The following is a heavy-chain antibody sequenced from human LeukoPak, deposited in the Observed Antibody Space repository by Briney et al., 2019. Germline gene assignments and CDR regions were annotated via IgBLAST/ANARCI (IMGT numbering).Heavy chain of an antibody. CDR3: ARGVNWNLPDY. CDR1: GGSISTYY. V-gene: IGHV4-59*08. D-gene: IGHD1-1*01. J-gene: IGHJ4*02. CDR2: IYYTGTT. Sequence: PSETLSLTCTVSGGSISTYYWSWIRQPPGKGLEWIGYIYYTGTTDYNPSLKSRVTISVDTSKNQFSLDLSSVTATDTAVYYCARGVNWNLPDYWGQGTLVTVSS.